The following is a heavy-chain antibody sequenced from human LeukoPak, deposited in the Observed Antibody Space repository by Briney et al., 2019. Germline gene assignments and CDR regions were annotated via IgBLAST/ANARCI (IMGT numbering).Heavy chain of an antibody. CDR3: ARASASPTTVTYYFDY. D-gene: IGHD4-17*01. J-gene: IGHJ4*01. CDR1: GGTFSSYA. CDR2: IIPIFGTA. Sequence: ASVKVSCKASGGTFSSYAISWVRQAPGQGLEWMGGIIPIFGTANYAQKFQGRVTITADESTSTAYMELSSLRSEDTAVYYCARASASPTTVTYYFDYWGHGTLVTVSS. V-gene: IGHV1-69*13.